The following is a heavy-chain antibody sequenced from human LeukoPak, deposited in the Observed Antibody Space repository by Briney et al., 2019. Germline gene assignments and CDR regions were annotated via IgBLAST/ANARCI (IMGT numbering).Heavy chain of an antibody. CDR3: ARDPATLGLSLDY. V-gene: IGHV3-21*01. D-gene: IGHD3-22*01. CDR2: ISSSSSYI. Sequence: GGSLRLSCAASGFTFSRYSMNWARQAPGKGLEWVSSISSSSSYIYYADSVKGRFTISRDNAKNSLYLQMNSLRAEDTAVYYCARDPATLGLSLDYWGQGTLVTVSS. CDR1: GFTFSRYS. J-gene: IGHJ4*02.